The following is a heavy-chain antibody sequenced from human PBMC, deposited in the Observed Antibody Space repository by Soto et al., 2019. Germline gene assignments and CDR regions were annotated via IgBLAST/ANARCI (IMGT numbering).Heavy chain of an antibody. CDR2: ITSSGPYT. CDR3: AAYRTRPGHSDFYY. J-gene: IGHJ4*02. CDR1: GITFTNYG. Sequence: EVQLVESGGGLVKPGGSLRLSCAASGITFTNYGFNWVRQASGKGLEWVSSITSSGPYTSYADSVRGRFTLSRDNAKNSLYLHMNSLIVEDTALYYCAAYRTRPGHSDFYYWGQGALVTVSS. V-gene: IGHV3-21*06. D-gene: IGHD6-6*01.